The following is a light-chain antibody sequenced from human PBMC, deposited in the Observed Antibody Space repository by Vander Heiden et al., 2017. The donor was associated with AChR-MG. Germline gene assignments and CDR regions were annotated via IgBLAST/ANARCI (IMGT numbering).Light chain of an antibody. CDR2: AAS. V-gene: IGKV1-39*01. J-gene: IGKJ1*01. Sequence: DIQMTQSPSSLSASVGDRVTITCRASQSISSYLNWYQHKPGKAPKLLIYAASSLQSGVPSRFSGSGSGTDFALTISRLQPEDFATYYCQQRDSTPRMFGQGTKVELK. CDR3: QQRDSTPRM. CDR1: QSISSY.